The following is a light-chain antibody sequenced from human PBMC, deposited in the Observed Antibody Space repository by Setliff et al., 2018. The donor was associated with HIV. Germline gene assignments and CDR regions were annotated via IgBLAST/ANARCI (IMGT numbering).Light chain of an antibody. CDR3: TSYTRDNTITRV. CDR2: GVN. CDR1: SSDVGGYNS. J-gene: IGLJ1*01. Sequence: QSALTQPASVSGSPGQSITISCTGTSSDVGGYNSVSWYQHYPGKAPKVMIYGVNNRPSGVSNRFSGSKSGSTASLTISGLQAEDEADYFCTSYTRDNTITRVFGTGTK. V-gene: IGLV2-14*01.